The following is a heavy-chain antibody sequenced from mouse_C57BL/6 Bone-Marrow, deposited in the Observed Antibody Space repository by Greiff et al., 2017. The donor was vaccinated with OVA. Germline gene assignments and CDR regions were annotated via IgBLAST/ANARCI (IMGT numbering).Heavy chain of an antibody. J-gene: IGHJ2*01. CDR1: GFSLTSYG. Sequence: VQGVESGPGLVQPSQSLSITCTVSGFSLTSYGVHWVRQSPGKGLEWLGVIWRGGSTDYNAAFMSRLSINKDNTKSQVFFKMNSLQADDTDIYYCAKNRGGYFDYWGQGTTLTVSS. CDR2: IWRGGST. V-gene: IGHV2-5*01. CDR3: AKNRGGYFDY. D-gene: IGHD3-3*01.